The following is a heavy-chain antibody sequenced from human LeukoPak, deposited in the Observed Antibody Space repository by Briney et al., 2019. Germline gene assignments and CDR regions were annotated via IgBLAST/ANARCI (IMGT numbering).Heavy chain of an antibody. CDR3: ARDRVGAHPFDY. Sequence: PGGSLRLSCAASGFTFSSYSMNWVRQAPGKGLEWVSSISSSSSYIYYADSVKGRFTISRDNAKNSLYPQMNSLRAEDTAVYYCARDRVGAHPFDYWGQGTLVTVSS. J-gene: IGHJ4*02. CDR2: ISSSSSYI. V-gene: IGHV3-21*01. CDR1: GFTFSSYS. D-gene: IGHD1-26*01.